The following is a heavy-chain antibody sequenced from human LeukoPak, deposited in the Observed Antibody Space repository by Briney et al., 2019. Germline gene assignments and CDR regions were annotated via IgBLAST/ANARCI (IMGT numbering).Heavy chain of an antibody. J-gene: IGHJ4*02. D-gene: IGHD3-10*01. Sequence: QPGGSLRLSCAASGFTFSSYGMHWVRQAPGKGLEWVAFIRYDGSNKYYADSVKGRFTISRDNSKSTLYLQMNSLRAEDTAVYYCAKITYYYGSGSYTEFDYWGQGTLVTVSS. CDR1: GFTFSSYG. V-gene: IGHV3-30*02. CDR2: IRYDGSNK. CDR3: AKITYYYGSGSYTEFDY.